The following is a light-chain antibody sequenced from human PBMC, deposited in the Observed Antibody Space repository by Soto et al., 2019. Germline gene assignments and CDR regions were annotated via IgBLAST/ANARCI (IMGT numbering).Light chain of an antibody. J-gene: IGLJ1*01. V-gene: IGLV7-46*02. CDR1: TGAVTSGHY. CDR2: DTS. Sequence: QSFLTHGPSLAVSPGWTVTLTCGSSTGAVTSGHYPYWFQQKPGQAPRTLIYDTSNKPSWTPARFSGSLLGGKAALTLLGAQPEDEAEYYCLLSYSGARPYVFGTGTTVTVL. CDR3: LLSYSGARPYV.